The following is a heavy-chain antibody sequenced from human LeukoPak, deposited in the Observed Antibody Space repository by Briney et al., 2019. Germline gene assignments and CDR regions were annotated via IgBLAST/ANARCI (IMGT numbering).Heavy chain of an antibody. Sequence: PSQTPSLTCAVSGGSISSGGYSWSWIRQPPGKGLEWIGYIYHSGSTYYNPSLKSRVTISVDRSKNQFSLKLSSVTAADTAVYYCARGIGAAYYDILTGQNWFDPWGQGTLVTVSS. D-gene: IGHD3-9*01. CDR2: IYHSGST. CDR1: GGSISSGGYS. V-gene: IGHV4-30-2*01. J-gene: IGHJ5*02. CDR3: ARGIGAAYYDILTGQNWFDP.